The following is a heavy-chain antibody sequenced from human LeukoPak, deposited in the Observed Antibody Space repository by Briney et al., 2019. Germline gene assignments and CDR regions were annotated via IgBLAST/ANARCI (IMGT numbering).Heavy chain of an antibody. Sequence: ASVKVSCKASGYSFTDKYMHWVRQAPGQGLEWMGWINPNSGGTNYAQKFQGRVTMTTDTSMSTAYMELSRLTSDDTAVYYCAGAGGRNWFDPWGQGTLVTVSS. CDR3: AGAGGRNWFDP. J-gene: IGHJ5*02. CDR2: INPNSGGT. V-gene: IGHV1-2*02. CDR1: GYSFTDKY.